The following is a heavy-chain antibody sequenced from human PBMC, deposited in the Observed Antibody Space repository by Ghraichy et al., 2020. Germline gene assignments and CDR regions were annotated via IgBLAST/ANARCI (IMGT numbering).Heavy chain of an antibody. V-gene: IGHV4-4*07. CDR3: ARDSGNCSSTSCYLEGYNWFDP. CDR2: IYTSGST. Sequence: SETLSLTCTVSGGSISSYYWSWIRQPAGKGLEWIGRIYTSGSTNYNPSLKSRVTMSVDTSKNQFSLKLSSVTAADTAVYYCARDSGNCSSTSCYLEGYNWFDPWGQGTLVTVSS. D-gene: IGHD2-2*01. J-gene: IGHJ5*02. CDR1: GGSISSYY.